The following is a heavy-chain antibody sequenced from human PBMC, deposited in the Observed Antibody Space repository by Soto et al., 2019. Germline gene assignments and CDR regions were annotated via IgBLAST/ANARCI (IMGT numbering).Heavy chain of an antibody. D-gene: IGHD3-16*02. CDR2: TYYRSKWYN. J-gene: IGHJ3*02. V-gene: IGHV6-1*01. CDR3: ARATPGVYVWGSYRSDAFDI. CDR1: GDSVSSNSAA. Sequence: SQTLSLTCAISGDSVSSNSAAWNWIGQSPSRGLEWLGRTYYRSKWYNDYAVSVKSRITINPDTSKNQFSLQLNSVTPEDTAVYYRARATPGVYVWGSYRSDAFDIWGQGTMVTVSS.